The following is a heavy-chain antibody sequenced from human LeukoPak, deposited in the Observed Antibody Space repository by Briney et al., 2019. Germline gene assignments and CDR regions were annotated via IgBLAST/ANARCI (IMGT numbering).Heavy chain of an antibody. V-gene: IGHV3-30*18. CDR2: ISYDGGNK. Sequence: PGKSLRLSCAASGFTFSSSGMHWVRQAPGKGLEWVAVISYDGGNKYYADSVKGRFTISRDNSKNSLYLQMNSLRAEDTAVYYCAKSVAGNLNWFDPWGQGTLVTVSS. CDR1: GFTFSSSG. J-gene: IGHJ5*02. D-gene: IGHD6-19*01. CDR3: AKSVAGNLNWFDP.